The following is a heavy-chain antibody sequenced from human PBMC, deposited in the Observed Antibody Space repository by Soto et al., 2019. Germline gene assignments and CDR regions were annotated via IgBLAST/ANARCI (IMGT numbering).Heavy chain of an antibody. CDR2: IKSKTDGGTT. CDR1: GFTFSNAW. D-gene: IGHD4-17*01. CDR3: TTVTTVTTSMLDY. J-gene: IGHJ4*02. Sequence: EVQLVESGGGLVKPGGSLRLSCAASGFTFSNAWMSWVRQAPGKRLEWVGRIKSKTDGGTTDYAAPVKGRFTISRDDSKNTLYLQMNSLKTEDTAVYYCTTVTTVTTSMLDYWGQGTLVTVSS. V-gene: IGHV3-15*01.